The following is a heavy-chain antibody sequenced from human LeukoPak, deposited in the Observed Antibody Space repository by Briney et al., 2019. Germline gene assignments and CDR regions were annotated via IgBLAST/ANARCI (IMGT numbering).Heavy chain of an antibody. CDR2: INPYSDDT. Sequence: GASVKVSCKASGYTFTGYYIHWVRQAPGQGLEWMGYINPYSDDTKYAQKFQGRVTMTRDTSISTAYMELSRLSSDDTAIYFCARVVDIVTGHDTALDYWGQGTLVTVSS. CDR1: GYTFTGYY. D-gene: IGHD3-9*01. V-gene: IGHV1-2*02. J-gene: IGHJ4*02. CDR3: ARVVDIVTGHDTALDY.